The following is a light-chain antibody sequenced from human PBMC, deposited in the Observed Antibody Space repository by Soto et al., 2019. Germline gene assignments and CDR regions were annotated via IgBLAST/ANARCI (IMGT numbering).Light chain of an antibody. CDR2: EVS. V-gene: IGLV2-14*01. J-gene: IGLJ2*01. CDR3: SSYTTASTVL. Sequence: QSALTQPASVSGSPGQSITISCTGTSSDVGGYNYVSWYQHHPGKAPKLIIYEVSNRPSGVSNRFSGSKSGNTASLTISGLQAEDEADYHCSSYTTASTVLFGGGTQLTVL. CDR1: SSDVGGYNY.